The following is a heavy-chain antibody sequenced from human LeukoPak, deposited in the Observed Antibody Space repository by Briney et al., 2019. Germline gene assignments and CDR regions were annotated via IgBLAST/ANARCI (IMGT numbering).Heavy chain of an antibody. CDR3: ARHSSSSRPNFDY. J-gene: IGHJ4*02. CDR1: GGSISSYY. Sequence: SETLSLTCTVSGGSISSYYWSWIRQPPGKGLEWIGYIYTSGSTNYNPSLKSRVTISVDTSKNQFSLKLSSVTAADTAVYYCARHSSSSRPNFDYWGQGTLVTVSS. D-gene: IGHD6-13*01. CDR2: IYTSGST. V-gene: IGHV4-4*09.